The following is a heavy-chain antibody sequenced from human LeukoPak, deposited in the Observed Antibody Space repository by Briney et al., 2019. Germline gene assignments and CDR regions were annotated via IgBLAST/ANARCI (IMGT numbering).Heavy chain of an antibody. D-gene: IGHD5-24*01. Sequence: GGSLRLSCAASGFTFSSYSMNWVRQAQGKGLEWVSSISSSSSYIYYADSVKGRFTISRDNAKNSLYLQMNSLRAEDTAVYYCARDRGDGYILDAFDIWGQGTMVTVSS. CDR1: GFTFSSYS. V-gene: IGHV3-21*01. CDR2: ISSSSSYI. J-gene: IGHJ3*02. CDR3: ARDRGDGYILDAFDI.